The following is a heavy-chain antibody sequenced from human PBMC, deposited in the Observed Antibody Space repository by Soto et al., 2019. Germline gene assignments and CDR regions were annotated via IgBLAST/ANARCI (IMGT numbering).Heavy chain of an antibody. CDR1: GFTFSSYS. V-gene: IGHV3-21*01. CDR2: ISSSSSYI. Sequence: GGSLRLSCAASGFTFSSYSMNWVRQAPGKGLEWVSSISSSSSYIYYADSVKGRFTISRDNAKNSLYLQMNSLRAEDTAVYYCARDKSGAAWIQTYYFDYWGQGTLVTVSS. D-gene: IGHD5-18*01. CDR3: ARDKSGAAWIQTYYFDY. J-gene: IGHJ4*02.